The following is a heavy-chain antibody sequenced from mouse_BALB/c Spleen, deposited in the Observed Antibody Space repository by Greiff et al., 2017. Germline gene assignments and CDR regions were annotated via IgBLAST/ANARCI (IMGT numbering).Heavy chain of an antibody. CDR1: GFTFSSFG. CDR2: ISSGSSTI. J-gene: IGHJ3*01. Sequence: DVKLVESGGGLVQPGGSRKLSCAASGFTFSSFGMHWVRQAPEKGLEWVAYISSGSSTIYYADTVKGRFTISRDNPKNTLFLQMTSLRSEDTAMYYCARGGTLLRLQFAYWGQGTLVTVAA. CDR3: ARGGTLLRLQFAY. V-gene: IGHV5-17*02. D-gene: IGHD1-2*01.